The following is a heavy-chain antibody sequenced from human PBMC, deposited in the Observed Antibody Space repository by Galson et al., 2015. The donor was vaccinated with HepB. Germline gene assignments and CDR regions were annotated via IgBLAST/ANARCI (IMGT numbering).Heavy chain of an antibody. CDR1: GFTFSGSA. CDR3: TINYGGNPYYYYYGMDV. V-gene: IGHV3-73*01. Sequence: SLRLSCAASGFTFSGSAMHWVRQASGKGLEWVGRIRSKANSYATAYAASVKGRFTISRDDSKNTAYLQMNGLKTEDTAVYYCTINYGGNPYYYYYGMDVWGQGTTVTVSS. CDR2: IRSKANSYAT. J-gene: IGHJ6*02. D-gene: IGHD4-23*01.